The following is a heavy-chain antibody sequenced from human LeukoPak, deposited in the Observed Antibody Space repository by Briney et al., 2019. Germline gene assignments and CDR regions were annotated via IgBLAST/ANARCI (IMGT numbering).Heavy chain of an antibody. CDR3: ARVIGSYGDSAY. D-gene: IGHD4-17*01. CDR2: ISDSSSTI. Sequence: PGGSLRLSCAASGFTFSYFSMNWVRQAPGKGLEWLSYISDSSSTIYYADSVKGRLTISRDNAKNSLYLQMNSLRAEDTAVYYCARVIGSYGDSAYWGQGTLVTVSS. J-gene: IGHJ4*02. CDR1: GFTFSYFS. V-gene: IGHV3-48*04.